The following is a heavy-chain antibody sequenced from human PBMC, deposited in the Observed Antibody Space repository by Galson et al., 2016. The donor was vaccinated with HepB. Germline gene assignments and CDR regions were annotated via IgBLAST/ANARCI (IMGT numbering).Heavy chain of an antibody. D-gene: IGHD3-22*01. CDR2: ISWDGGST. Sequence: SLRLSCAASGFTFEDYVIHWVRQAPGKSLEWVSLISWDGGSTFYADSVKGRFTISRDNSKNSLYLQMNSLTTEDTAVYYCTLSSGDYWGQGTLVTVSS. CDR1: GFTFEDYV. V-gene: IGHV3-43D*03. J-gene: IGHJ4*02. CDR3: TLSSGDY.